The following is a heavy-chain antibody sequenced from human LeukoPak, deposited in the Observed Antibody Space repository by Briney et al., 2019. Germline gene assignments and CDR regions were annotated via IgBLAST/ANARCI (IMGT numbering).Heavy chain of an antibody. J-gene: IGHJ4*02. D-gene: IGHD1-1*01. CDR2: IEGTGSYI. CDR1: GFTFSTYW. CDR3: VRGTSDWNGLDY. V-gene: IGHV3-74*01. Sequence: PGGSLRLSCAASGFTFSTYWMHWVRQSPGKGLESLPEIEGTGSYIDYADSVKGRFTISRDNAKNTLYLQMNSLRDEDTAVYYCVRGTSDWNGLDYWGQGTLVTVSS.